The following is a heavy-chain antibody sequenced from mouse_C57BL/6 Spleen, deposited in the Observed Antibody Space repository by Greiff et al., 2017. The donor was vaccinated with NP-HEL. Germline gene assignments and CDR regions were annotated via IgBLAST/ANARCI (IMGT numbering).Heavy chain of an antibody. D-gene: IGHD1-1*01. CDR3: ARGVYYGSSYKAWFAY. V-gene: IGHV14-2*01. J-gene: IGHJ3*01. Sequence: VHVQQSGAELVKPGASVKLSCTASGFNIKDYYMHWVKQRTEQGLEWIGRIDPEDGETKYAPKFQGKATITAYTSSNTAYLQLSSLTSEDTAVYYWARGVYYGSSYKAWFAYWGQGTRVTVSA. CDR1: GFNIKDYY. CDR2: IDPEDGET.